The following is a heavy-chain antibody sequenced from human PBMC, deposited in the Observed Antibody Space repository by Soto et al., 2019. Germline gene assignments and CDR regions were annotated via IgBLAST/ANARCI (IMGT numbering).Heavy chain of an antibody. CDR3: ARDLGFGEPYYYYGMDV. Sequence: QVQLQESGPGLVKPSQTLSLTCTVSGGSISSGGYYWSWIRQHPGKGLEWIGYIYYSGSTYYNPTLKRRVTISVDTSKNLSSLKLSSVTAADSAVNYCARDLGFGEPYYYYGMDVWGPGTTVTVSS. D-gene: IGHD3-10*01. CDR2: IYYSGST. J-gene: IGHJ6*02. V-gene: IGHV4-31*03. CDR1: GGSISSGGYY.